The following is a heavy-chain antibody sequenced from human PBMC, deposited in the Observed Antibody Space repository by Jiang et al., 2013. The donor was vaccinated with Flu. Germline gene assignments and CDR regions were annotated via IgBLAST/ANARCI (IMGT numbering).Heavy chain of an antibody. V-gene: IGHV3-30*18. CDR3: AKDGSFFGSLNWFDP. CDR1: IHLQHLC. D-gene: IGHD2/OR15-2a*01. J-gene: IGHJ5*02. Sequence: VQLLESGGGVVQPGEVPETLLFSLRIHLQHLCHSLGPPGSRQGAGVGALISSDGSNKYYRDSVKGRFASSRDNSKSTVYLQMNSLRTEDTALYYCAKDGSFFGSLNWFDPWGQGTLVTVSS. CDR2: ISSDGSNK.